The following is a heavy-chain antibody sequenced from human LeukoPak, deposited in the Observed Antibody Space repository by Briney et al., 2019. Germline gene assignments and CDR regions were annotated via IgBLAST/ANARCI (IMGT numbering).Heavy chain of an antibody. D-gene: IGHD6-13*01. CDR3: ARTYSSSSGGLYFYYGLDV. CDR2: ISYDGSNK. Sequence: GRSLRLSGAASGFTFSSYAMHWVRQAPGKGLEWVAVISYDGSNKYYADSVKGRFTISRDTSKNTLYLEMNSLRPEDTAMYYCARTYSSSSGGLYFYYGLDVWGQGTTVAVSS. V-gene: IGHV3-30-3*01. J-gene: IGHJ6*02. CDR1: GFTFSSYA.